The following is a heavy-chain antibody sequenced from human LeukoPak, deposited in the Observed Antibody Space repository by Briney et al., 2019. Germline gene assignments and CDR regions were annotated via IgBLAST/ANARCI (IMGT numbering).Heavy chain of an antibody. D-gene: IGHD2-21*02. V-gene: IGHV3-69-1*01. CDR1: GFTFSSYS. J-gene: IGHJ4*02. CDR3: AREQARGGDLDY. CDR2: ISNTNAI. Sequence: GGSLRLSCAASGFTFSSYSMNWVRQSPGKGLEWVSSISNTNAIFYADSVKGRFTISRDNARNSLYLQMYSLRVEDTAVYYCAREQARGGDLDYWGQGARVTVSS.